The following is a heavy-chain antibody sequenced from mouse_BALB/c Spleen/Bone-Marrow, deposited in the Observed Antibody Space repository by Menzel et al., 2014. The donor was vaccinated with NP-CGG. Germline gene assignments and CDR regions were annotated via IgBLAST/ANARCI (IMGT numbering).Heavy chain of an antibody. V-gene: IGHV3-2*02. D-gene: IGHD1-2*01. CDR3: TRGTTAGFAY. J-gene: IGHJ3*01. CDR2: ISYSANT. CDR1: GYSITSDYA. Sequence: EVHLVESGPGLVKPSQSLSLTCTVTGYSITSDYACNWIRQFPGNKLEWMGYISYSANTNYNPSLKSRISITRDTSKNQFFLQLNSVTAEDTATYYCTRGTTAGFAYWGLGTLVTVSA.